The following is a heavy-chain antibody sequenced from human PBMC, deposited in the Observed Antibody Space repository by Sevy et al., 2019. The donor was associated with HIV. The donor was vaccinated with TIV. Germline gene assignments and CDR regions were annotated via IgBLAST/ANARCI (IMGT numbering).Heavy chain of an antibody. V-gene: IGHV1-2*06. CDR2: FYPNSGGT. CDR3: ARDAAGGTTNSGMDV. D-gene: IGHD1-7*01. CDR1: GYTFTDDY. J-gene: IGHJ6*02. Sequence: ASVKVSCKASGYTFTDDYLHWVRQAPGQGLEWMGRFYPNSGGTNYAQKLQGRVTMTRDTSISTAYMELSRLRPDDTAVYFCARDAAGGTTNSGMDVWGQGTTVTVSS.